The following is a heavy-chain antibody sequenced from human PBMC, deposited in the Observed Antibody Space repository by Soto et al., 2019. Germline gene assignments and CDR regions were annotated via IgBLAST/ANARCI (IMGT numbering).Heavy chain of an antibody. CDR2: IYPGDSDT. Sequence: GESLKISCKGSGYSLTSYWIGWVRQMPGKGLEWMGIIYPGDSDTRYSPSFQGQVTISADKSISTAYLQWSSLKASDTATYYCARHLGYCSNTSCYSLDPWRQGTRVSVSS. CDR1: GYSLTSYW. V-gene: IGHV5-51*01. D-gene: IGHD2-2*01. J-gene: IGHJ5*02. CDR3: ARHLGYCSNTSCYSLDP.